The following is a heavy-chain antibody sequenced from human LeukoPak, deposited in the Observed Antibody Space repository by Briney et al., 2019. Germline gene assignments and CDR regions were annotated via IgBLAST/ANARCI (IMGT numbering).Heavy chain of an antibody. V-gene: IGHV1-2*02. J-gene: IGHJ5*02. D-gene: IGHD3-22*01. CDR1: GYTFTGYY. Sequence: ASVKVSCKASGYTFTGYYMHWVRQAPGQGLEWMGWINPYSGGTNYAQKFQGRVTMTRDTSISTAYMELSRLRSDDTAVYYCARDYYDSSGGFDPWGQGTLVTVSS. CDR2: INPYSGGT. CDR3: ARDYYDSSGGFDP.